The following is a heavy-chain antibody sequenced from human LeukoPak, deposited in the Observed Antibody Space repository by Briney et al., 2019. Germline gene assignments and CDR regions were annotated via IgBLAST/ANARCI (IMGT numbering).Heavy chain of an antibody. J-gene: IGHJ5*02. CDR2: IKQDGSEK. Sequence: GGSLRLSCAASGFTFSSYWMSWVRQAPGKGLEWVANIKQDGSEKYYVDSVKGRFTISRDNAKNSLYLQMNSLRAEDTAVYYCAKAPGPGTIVVVPAAHPRHNWFDPWGQGTLVTVSS. CDR1: GFTFSSYW. CDR3: AKAPGPGTIVVVPAAHPRHNWFDP. V-gene: IGHV3-7*01. D-gene: IGHD2-2*01.